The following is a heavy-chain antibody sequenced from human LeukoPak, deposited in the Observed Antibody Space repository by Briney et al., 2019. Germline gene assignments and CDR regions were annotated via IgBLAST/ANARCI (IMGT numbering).Heavy chain of an antibody. CDR1: GGPFSGYF. V-gene: IGHV4-34*01. Sequence: SETLSLTCAVYGGPFSGYFWSWIRQSSGKGLEWIGEIHNSGTTNYNPSPNSRVTISEDTSKNQFYLNLSSVTAADTAVYYCARRYYYNLGSFPFDFWGQGTLVTVSS. J-gene: IGHJ4*02. D-gene: IGHD3-10*01. CDR3: ARRYYYNLGSFPFDF. CDR2: IHNSGTT.